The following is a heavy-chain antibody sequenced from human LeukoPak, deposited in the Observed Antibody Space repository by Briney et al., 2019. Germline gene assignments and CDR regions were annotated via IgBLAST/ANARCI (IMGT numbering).Heavy chain of an antibody. V-gene: IGHV3-9*01. D-gene: IGHD2-2*01. Sequence: GRSLRLSCAASGFTFDDYAMHWVRQAPGKGLEWVSGISWNSGSIGYADSVKGRFTISRDNAKNSLYLQMNSLRAEDTAVYYCARDHCSSTSCYSQDAFDIWGQGTMVTVSS. CDR2: ISWNSGSI. J-gene: IGHJ3*02. CDR3: ARDHCSSTSCYSQDAFDI. CDR1: GFTFDDYA.